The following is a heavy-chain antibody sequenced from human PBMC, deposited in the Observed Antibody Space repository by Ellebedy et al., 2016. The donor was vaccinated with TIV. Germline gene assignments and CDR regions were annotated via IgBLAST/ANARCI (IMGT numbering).Heavy chain of an antibody. D-gene: IGHD3-3*01. V-gene: IGHV3-15*01. J-gene: IGHJ4*01. CDR2: LKNKTDGGTT. CDR3: SRLLDF. Sequence: GESLKISCAVSGLTFSNAWMSWVHQAPGKGLEWVGRLKNKTDGGTTYYAAPVKGRFTISRDDSKNTLYLQMNSLKTEDTAVYYCSRLLDFWGHGTLVTVSS. CDR1: GLTFSNAW.